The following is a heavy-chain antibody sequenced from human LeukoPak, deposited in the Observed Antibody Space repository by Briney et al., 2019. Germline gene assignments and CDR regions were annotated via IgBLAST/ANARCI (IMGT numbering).Heavy chain of an antibody. J-gene: IGHJ6*03. CDR1: GFSFSSYA. CDR2: MSSNGGST. D-gene: IGHD2-2*01. Sequence: PGGSLRLSCAASGFSFSSYAMHWVRQAPGKGLEYVSAMSSNGGSTYYANSVKGRFTISRDNSKNTLYLQMGSLRAEDTAVYYCARGYCGSASCYPYYYYYMDVWGKGTTVTVSS. V-gene: IGHV3-64*01. CDR3: ARGYCGSASCYPYYYYYMDV.